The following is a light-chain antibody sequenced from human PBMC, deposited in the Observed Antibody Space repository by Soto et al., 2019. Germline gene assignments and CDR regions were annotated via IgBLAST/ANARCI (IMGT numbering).Light chain of an antibody. CDR2: AAS. J-gene: IGKJ4*01. CDR3: QQSSSFPLT. V-gene: IGKV1-12*01. Sequence: DIQVTQSPSSVSASVGDRGTITCRASQGLVIWLAWYQQKPGNGPKLLIYAASSFQSGVPSRFSGSGSGTDFTLTISSLQPEDFATYYCQQSSSFPLTFGGGTKVEIK. CDR1: QGLVIW.